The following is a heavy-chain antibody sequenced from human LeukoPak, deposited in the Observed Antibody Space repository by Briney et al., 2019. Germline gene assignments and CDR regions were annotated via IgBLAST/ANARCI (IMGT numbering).Heavy chain of an antibody. V-gene: IGHV1-2*02. CDR1: GYTFTGYY. CDR2: INPNSGGT. CDR3: ARGYGSGSYYFI. D-gene: IGHD3-10*01. Sequence: GASVKVSCKASGYTFTGYYMHWVRQSPGQGLEWMGWINPNSGGTNYAQKFQGRVTMTWYTSISTAYMELSRLRSDDTAVYYCARGYGSGSYYFIWGQGTLVTVSS. J-gene: IGHJ4*02.